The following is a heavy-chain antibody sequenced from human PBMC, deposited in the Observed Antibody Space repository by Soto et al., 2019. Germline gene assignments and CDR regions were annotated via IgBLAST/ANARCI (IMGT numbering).Heavy chain of an antibody. J-gene: IGHJ6*01. Sequence: SETLSLTCTFSVVSISSSSYYCVWIRQPPWKGLEWIVSIYYSGSTYYNPSLKSRVTISVDTSKNQFFLKLSSVAAADKAVYYCARGSSSSVVRDYYYYYGMEVWGQGTTVSVS. CDR1: VVSISSSSYY. V-gene: IGHV4-39*01. D-gene: IGHD6-6*01. CDR2: IYYSGST. CDR3: ARGSSSSVVRDYYYYYGMEV.